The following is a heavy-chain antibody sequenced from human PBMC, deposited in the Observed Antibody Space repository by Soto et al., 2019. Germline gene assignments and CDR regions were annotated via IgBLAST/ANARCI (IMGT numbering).Heavy chain of an antibody. Sequence: SETLSLTCAVYGGSFSGYYWSWIRQPPGKGLEWIGELNASGGTNYNASLKSRVSISGDTSKNQFSLKLSFVTAADTSVYYCARGRGDVQRWHQGTRGTVDS. CDR2: LNASGGT. D-gene: IGHD3-10*01. CDR3: ARGRGDVQR. CDR1: GGSFSGYY. J-gene: IGHJ1*01. V-gene: IGHV4-34*01.